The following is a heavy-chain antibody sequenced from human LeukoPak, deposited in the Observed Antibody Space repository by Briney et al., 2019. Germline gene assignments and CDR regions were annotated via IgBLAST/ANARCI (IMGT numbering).Heavy chain of an antibody. Sequence: GASVKVSCKASGYTFTSYYMHWVRQAPGQGLEWMGIINPSGGSTSYAQKFQGRVTMTRDTSTSTVYMELSSLRSEDTAVYYCARDGGGERYFDWLLPNTYYYYGMDVWGQGTTVTVSS. D-gene: IGHD3-9*01. J-gene: IGHJ6*02. CDR3: ARDGGGERYFDWLLPNTYYYYGMDV. CDR2: INPSGGST. CDR1: GYTFTSYY. V-gene: IGHV1-46*01.